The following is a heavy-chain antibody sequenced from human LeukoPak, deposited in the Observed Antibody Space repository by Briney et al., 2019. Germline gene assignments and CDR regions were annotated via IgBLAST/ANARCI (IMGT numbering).Heavy chain of an antibody. J-gene: IGHJ4*02. CDR3: AGRYRDY. V-gene: IGHV3-30*04. D-gene: IGHD1-26*01. Sequence: GGSLRLSCAASGFTFSSYAMHWVRQAPGKGLEWVAVISYDGSNKYYADSVKGRFTISRDNSKNTLYLQMNSLRAEDTAVYYCAGRYRDYWGQGTLVTVSS. CDR1: GFTFSSYA. CDR2: ISYDGSNK.